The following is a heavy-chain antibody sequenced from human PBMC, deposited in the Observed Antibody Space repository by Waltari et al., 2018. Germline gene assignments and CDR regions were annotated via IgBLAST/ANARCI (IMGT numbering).Heavy chain of an antibody. Sequence: QVQLQQWGAGLLKPSETLSLTCAVYGGSFSGYYWRWLRQPPGKGLEWIGEINHSGSTNYNPSLKSRVTISVDTSKNQFSLKLSSVTAADTAVYYCARGRYNWNYVRYYYGMDVWGQGTTVTVSS. J-gene: IGHJ6*02. D-gene: IGHD1-7*01. V-gene: IGHV4-34*01. CDR1: GGSFSGYY. CDR3: ARGRYNWNYVRYYYGMDV. CDR2: INHSGST.